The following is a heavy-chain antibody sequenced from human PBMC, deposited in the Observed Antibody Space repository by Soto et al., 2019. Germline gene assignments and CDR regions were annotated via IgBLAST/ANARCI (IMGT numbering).Heavy chain of an antibody. D-gene: IGHD3-3*01. CDR1: GFTFSSYA. Sequence: GGSLRLSCAASGFTFSSYAMSWVRQAPGKGPEWVSAISGSGGSTYYADSVKGRFTISRDNFKNTLYLQMNSLRAEDTAIYYCAKVVQGVVFEGDYFDYWGQGTLVTVSS. CDR3: AKVVQGVVFEGDYFDY. V-gene: IGHV3-23*01. J-gene: IGHJ4*02. CDR2: ISGSGGST.